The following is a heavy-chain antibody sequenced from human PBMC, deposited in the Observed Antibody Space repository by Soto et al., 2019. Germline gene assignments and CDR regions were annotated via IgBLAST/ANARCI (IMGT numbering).Heavy chain of an antibody. V-gene: IGHV1-69*06. Sequence: SVKVSCKASGGTFSSYAISWVRQAPGQGLEWMGGIIPIFGTANYAQKFQGRVTITADKSTSTAYMELSSLRSEDTAVYYCARDYILCSGGSCYSPLAYWGQGTLVTVSS. J-gene: IGHJ4*02. CDR2: IIPIFGTA. CDR3: ARDYILCSGGSCYSPLAY. CDR1: GGTFSSYA. D-gene: IGHD2-15*01.